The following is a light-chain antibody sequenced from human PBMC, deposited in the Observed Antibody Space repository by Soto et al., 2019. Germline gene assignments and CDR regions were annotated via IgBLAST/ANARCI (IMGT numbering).Light chain of an antibody. Sequence: QSVLTQPRSVSGSPGQSVTISCTGTSSDVGGYNYVSWYQQHPGKAPKLMIYDVSKRPSGVPDRFSGSKSGNTASLTVSGLQAEDEADYYCSSYAGSSNYVFGTGTKVTVL. V-gene: IGLV2-11*01. J-gene: IGLJ1*01. CDR1: SSDVGGYNY. CDR3: SSYAGSSNYV. CDR2: DVS.